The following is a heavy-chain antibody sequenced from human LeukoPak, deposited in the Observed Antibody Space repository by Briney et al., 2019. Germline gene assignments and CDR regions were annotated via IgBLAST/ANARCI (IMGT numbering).Heavy chain of an antibody. CDR3: ARVAYDSYGHYYHYYFEY. CDR1: GFTFSAYA. V-gene: IGHV3-23*01. D-gene: IGHD3-22*01. CDR2: MSGRDDNT. Sequence: PGGSLTLSCAASGFTFSAYAMTWVRQAPGKGLEWVSSMSGRDDNTYYTDSVKGRFTISRDKSRNTLYLQMNSLRAADTALYYCARVAYDSYGHYYHYYFEYWGQGTLVTVSS. J-gene: IGHJ4*02.